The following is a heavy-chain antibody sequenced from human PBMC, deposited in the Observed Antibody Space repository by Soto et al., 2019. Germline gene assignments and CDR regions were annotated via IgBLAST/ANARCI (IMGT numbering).Heavy chain of an antibody. D-gene: IGHD4-17*01. CDR3: ARSGDYENYYYMDV. CDR2: IYHSGST. CDR1: SGSISSSNW. V-gene: IGHV4-4*02. Sequence: SETLSLTCAVSSGSISSSNWWSWVRQPPGKGLEWIGEIYHSGSTNYNPSLKSRVTISVDKSKNQFSLKLSSVTAADTAVYYCARSGDYENYYYMDVWGKGTTVTVSS. J-gene: IGHJ6*03.